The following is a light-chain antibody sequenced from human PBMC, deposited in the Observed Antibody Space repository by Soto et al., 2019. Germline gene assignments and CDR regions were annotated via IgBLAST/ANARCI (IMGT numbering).Light chain of an antibody. CDR1: QSVSSN. J-gene: IGKJ5*01. CDR2: GAS. CDR3: QQTYSTPPIT. Sequence: EIMMTQSPATLSVSPGERATLSCRASQSVSSNLAWYQQKPGQAPRLLIYGASTRATGIPARFSGSGSGTEFTLTISSLQSEDFAVYYCQQTYSTPPITFGQGTRLDIK. V-gene: IGKV3-15*01.